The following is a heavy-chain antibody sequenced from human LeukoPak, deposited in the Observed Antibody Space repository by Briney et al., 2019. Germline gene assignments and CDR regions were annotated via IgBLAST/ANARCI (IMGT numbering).Heavy chain of an antibody. Sequence: QAGGSLRLSCAASGFTFSSYAMSWVRQAPGKGLEWVSAISGSGGSTYYADSVKGRFTISRDNSKNTLYLQMNSLRAGDTAVYYCARDYYYDSSGYSWYFDYWGQGTLVTVSS. CDR1: GFTFSSYA. J-gene: IGHJ4*02. CDR2: ISGSGGST. V-gene: IGHV3-23*01. CDR3: ARDYYYDSSGYSWYFDY. D-gene: IGHD3-22*01.